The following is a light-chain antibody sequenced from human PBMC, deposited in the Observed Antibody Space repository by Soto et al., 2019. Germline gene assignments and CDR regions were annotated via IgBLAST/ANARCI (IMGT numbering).Light chain of an antibody. J-gene: IGLJ1*01. CDR1: SSDVGAHDF. Sequence: QSVLTQPASVSGSPGQSITISCTGTSSDVGAHDFVSWYQQHPGKAPKLMIYEVSNRPSGVSARFSGSKSGNTASLTISGLQAEDEADYYCNSYTNTAARVFGTGTQLTVL. CDR2: EVS. CDR3: NSYTNTAARV. V-gene: IGLV2-14*01.